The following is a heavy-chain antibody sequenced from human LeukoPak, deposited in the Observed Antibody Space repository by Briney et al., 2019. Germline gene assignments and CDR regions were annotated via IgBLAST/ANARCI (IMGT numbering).Heavy chain of an antibody. CDR3: ARPLQGIVGATGFDY. D-gene: IGHD1-26*01. CDR1: EYSFATYW. Sequence: GESLKISCQGSEYSFATYWIAWLRQMPGKGLEWMGIIYPSDSDTRYSPSFQGQVPISADKSIKTAYLQWSSLKASDTAMYYCARPLQGIVGATGFDYWGQGTLVTVSS. J-gene: IGHJ4*02. V-gene: IGHV5-51*01. CDR2: IYPSDSDT.